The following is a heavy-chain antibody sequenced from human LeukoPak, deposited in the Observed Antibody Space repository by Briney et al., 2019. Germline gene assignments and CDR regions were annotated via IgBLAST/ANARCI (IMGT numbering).Heavy chain of an antibody. CDR3: ARVGYSSGWYWGSSLYYFDY. CDR2: FDPEDGET. Sequence: GASVKVSCKVSGYTLTELSMHWVRQAPGKGLEWMGGFDPEDGETIYAQKFQGRVTMTEDTSTDTAYMELSSLRSEDTAVYYCARVGYSSGWYWGSSLYYFDYWGQGTLVTVSS. V-gene: IGHV1-24*01. J-gene: IGHJ4*02. CDR1: GYTLTELS. D-gene: IGHD6-19*01.